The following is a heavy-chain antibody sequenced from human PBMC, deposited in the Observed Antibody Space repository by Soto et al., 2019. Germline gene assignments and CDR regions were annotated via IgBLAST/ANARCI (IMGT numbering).Heavy chain of an antibody. V-gene: IGHV4-31*03. CDR1: GGSISSGGYY. CDR3: ARGAPYYDFWSGYPENNWFDP. J-gene: IGHJ5*02. D-gene: IGHD3-3*01. CDR2: IYYSGST. Sequence: QVQLQESGPGLVKPSQTLSLTCTVSGGSISSGGYYWSWIRQHPGKGLEWIGYIYYSGSTYYNPSIQSRVTRSVDTPKNQFYLKLSSVTAADTAVYYCARGAPYYDFWSGYPENNWFDPWGQGTLVTVSS.